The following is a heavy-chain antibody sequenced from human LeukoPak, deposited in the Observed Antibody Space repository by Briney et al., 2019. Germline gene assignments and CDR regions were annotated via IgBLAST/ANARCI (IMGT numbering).Heavy chain of an antibody. Sequence: ASVKVSCKASGYTFTGYFMHWVRQAPGQGLEWMGWINPNNGGTNYAQKFQGRVTMTRDPSISTAYMELTGLTSNDTGVYYCARTREYSSTWFFPPFDPWGQGTLVTVSS. CDR3: ARTREYSSTWFFPPFDP. J-gene: IGHJ5*02. CDR1: GYTFTGYF. CDR2: INPNNGGT. D-gene: IGHD6-13*01. V-gene: IGHV1-2*02.